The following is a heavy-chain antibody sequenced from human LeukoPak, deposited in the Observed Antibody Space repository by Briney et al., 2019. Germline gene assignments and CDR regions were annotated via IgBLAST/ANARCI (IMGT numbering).Heavy chain of an antibody. Sequence: PSETLSLTCTVSGGSISSYYWSWIRQPPGKGLEWIGYIYYSGSTNYNPSLKSRVTISLDTSKNQFSLRLSSVTAADTAVYYRASSRAYCGGDCYSRFDYWGQGSLVTVSS. D-gene: IGHD2-21*02. J-gene: IGHJ4*02. CDR2: IYYSGST. CDR1: GGSISSYY. CDR3: ASSRAYCGGDCYSRFDY. V-gene: IGHV4-59*01.